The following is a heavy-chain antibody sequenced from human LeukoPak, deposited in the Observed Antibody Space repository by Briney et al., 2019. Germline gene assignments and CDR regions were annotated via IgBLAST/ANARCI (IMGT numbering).Heavy chain of an antibody. CDR1: GFTFSSYW. CDR2: ISHDGNSA. V-gene: IGHV3-30-3*01. J-gene: IGHJ6*03. Sequence: GGSLRLSCAASGFTFSSYWMHWVRQSPGKGLEWVAVISHDGNSARYADSVKRRFTISRDNAKNSLYLQMNSLRAEDTAVYYCARGHSGSYFYYMDVWGKGTTVTVSS. CDR3: ARGHSGSYFYYMDV. D-gene: IGHD1-26*01.